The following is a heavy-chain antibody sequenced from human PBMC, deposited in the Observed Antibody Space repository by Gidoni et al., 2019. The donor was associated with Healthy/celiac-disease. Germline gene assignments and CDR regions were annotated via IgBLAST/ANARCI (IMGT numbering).Heavy chain of an antibody. CDR3: ARDGGSSGSYYSVY. V-gene: IGHV3-64*01. J-gene: IGHJ4*02. CDR1: GFTFRSYA. Sequence: EVQLVESGGGLVQPGGSLRLSCAASGFTFRSYAMHWVRQAPGKGREYVSAISSNGGSTYYANSVKGRFTISRDNSKNTLYLQMGSLRAEDMAVYYCARDGGSSGSYYSVYWGQGTLVTVSS. D-gene: IGHD1-26*01. CDR2: ISSNGGST.